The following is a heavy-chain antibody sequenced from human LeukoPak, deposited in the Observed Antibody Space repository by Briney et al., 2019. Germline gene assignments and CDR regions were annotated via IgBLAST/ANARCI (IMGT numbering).Heavy chain of an antibody. CDR1: GFTFNSYS. J-gene: IGHJ4*02. CDR2: ISSGSSTI. Sequence: GGSLRLSCAASGFTFNSYSMNWVRRAPGKGLEWVSYISSGSSTIYYADSVKGRFTTSRDNAKNSLYLQMNSLRDEDTAVYYCARGLVSAFDCWGQGTLVTVSS. D-gene: IGHD2-8*01. CDR3: ARGLVSAFDC. V-gene: IGHV3-48*02.